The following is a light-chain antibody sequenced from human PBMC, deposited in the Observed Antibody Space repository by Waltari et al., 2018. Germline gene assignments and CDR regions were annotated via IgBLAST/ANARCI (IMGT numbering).Light chain of an antibody. CDR3: QQSFSSPWT. V-gene: IGKV1-39*01. Sequence: DIQLTQSPSSLSASVGDTVTVTCRASQNIRTFLNWYQQKPAKAPTLLIYGASTLQRGAPSRFGGSASGTEFTLTVTKLQPDDFATYFCQQSFSSPWTFGQGTTVNI. CDR1: QNIRTF. J-gene: IGKJ1*01. CDR2: GAS.